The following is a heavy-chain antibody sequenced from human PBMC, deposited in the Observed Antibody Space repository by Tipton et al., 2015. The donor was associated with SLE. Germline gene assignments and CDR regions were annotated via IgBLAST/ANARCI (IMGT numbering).Heavy chain of an antibody. CDR1: DDSLSSSY. Sequence: TLSLTCAVSDDSLSSSYWSWIRQPPGKGLEWIASLDDSGNNNYNPSLRSRVTTSIGTPKSQFSLKLSSVTAADTAVYYCAKGSGWYKDWGQGTLVTVSS. J-gene: IGHJ4*02. CDR3: AKGSGWYKD. CDR2: LDDSGNN. D-gene: IGHD6-19*01. V-gene: IGHV4-59*01.